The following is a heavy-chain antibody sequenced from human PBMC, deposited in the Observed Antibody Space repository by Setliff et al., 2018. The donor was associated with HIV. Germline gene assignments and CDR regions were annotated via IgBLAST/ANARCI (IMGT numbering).Heavy chain of an antibody. Sequence: SETLSLTCAVYGGSFNGYYWSWIRQPPGKGLEWIGELNHSGSTNYNPSLKSRVTMSVDKSKNQFSLRLSSVTAADTAVYYCARARRAGSGPKYFQHWGQGTLVTAPQ. D-gene: IGHD2-15*01. CDR3: ARARRAGSGPKYFQH. CDR2: LNHSGST. J-gene: IGHJ1*01. V-gene: IGHV4-34*01. CDR1: GGSFNGYY.